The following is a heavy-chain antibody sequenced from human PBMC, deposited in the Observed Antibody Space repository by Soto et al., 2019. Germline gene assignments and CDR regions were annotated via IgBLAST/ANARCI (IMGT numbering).Heavy chain of an antibody. J-gene: IGHJ6*02. V-gene: IGHV1-2*02. D-gene: IGHD3-10*02. CDR1: GYRFTGYG. CDR2: INPKSGAT. CDR3: VYYCAKSIYVPDDYLQYRLDV. Sequence: GAAEKVSCKASGYRFTGYGLHWVRQAPGQGLQWMGWINPKSGATDYAQKFHGRVTMTREMSTNTAYLELSGLRSDDTADDTAVYYCAKSIYVPDDYLQYRLDVWGPGNTVTVFS.